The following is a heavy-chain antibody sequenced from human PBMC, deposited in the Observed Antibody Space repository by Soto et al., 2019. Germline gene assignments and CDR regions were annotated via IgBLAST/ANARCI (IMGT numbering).Heavy chain of an antibody. CDR2: ISATGTT. Sequence: QVQLQESGPGLVEPSETLSLTCTVSGDSMGSYYWSWIRQSAEKGLEWIGRISATGTTSYIPSLKGRITLSVDTSKNQFSLNLKFVTVADTAVYFCARDQSGAADLWGQGTVVIVS. D-gene: IGHD7-27*01. J-gene: IGHJ3*01. V-gene: IGHV4-4*07. CDR3: ARDQSGAADL. CDR1: GDSMGSYY.